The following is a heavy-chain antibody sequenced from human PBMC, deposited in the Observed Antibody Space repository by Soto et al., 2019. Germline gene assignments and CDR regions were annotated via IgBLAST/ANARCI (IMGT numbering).Heavy chain of an antibody. CDR1: GFTVTSNY. V-gene: IGHV3-53*04. Sequence: GGSLRLSCAASGFTVTSNYMSWVCQAPGKGLEWVSIIYSGGSTYYADSVKGRFTISRHNSRNTLYLQMNSLRTEDTAVYYCARILYSNTFYYYYMDVWGKGTTVTVSS. CDR3: ARILYSNTFYYYYMDV. J-gene: IGHJ6*03. D-gene: IGHD6-13*01. CDR2: IYSGGST.